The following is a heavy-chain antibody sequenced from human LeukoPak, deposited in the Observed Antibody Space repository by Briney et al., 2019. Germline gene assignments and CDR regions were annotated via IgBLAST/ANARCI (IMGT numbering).Heavy chain of an antibody. D-gene: IGHD3-10*01. J-gene: IGHJ4*02. CDR2: ISWNSGSI. V-gene: IGHV3-9*01. CDR1: GFTFDDYA. Sequence: GGSLRLSCAASGFTFDDYAMHWVRQAPGKGLEWVSGISWNSGSIGYADSVKGRFTISRDNAKNSLYLQMNSLRAEDTALYYCARSPLWFGELSARYYFDYWGQGTLVTVSS. CDR3: ARSPLWFGELSARYYFDY.